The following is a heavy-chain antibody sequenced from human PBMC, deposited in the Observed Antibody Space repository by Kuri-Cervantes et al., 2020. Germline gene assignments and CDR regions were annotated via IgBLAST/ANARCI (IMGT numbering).Heavy chain of an antibody. V-gene: IGHV3-30*03. CDR3: ARTDIVVVGYYYYGMDV. Sequence: GESLKISCAASGFTFSTYGMHWVRQAPGKGLEWVAVISYDGSNKYYADSVKGRFTISRDNPKNTLYLQMNSLRAEDTAVYYCARTDIVVVGYYYYGMDVWGQGTTVTVSS. J-gene: IGHJ6*02. CDR2: ISYDGSNK. CDR1: GFTFSTYG. D-gene: IGHD2-2*01.